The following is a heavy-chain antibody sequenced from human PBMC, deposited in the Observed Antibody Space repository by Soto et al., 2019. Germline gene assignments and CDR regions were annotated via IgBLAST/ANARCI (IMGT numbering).Heavy chain of an antibody. Sequence: QVQLVQSGAEVKKPGASVKVSCKASGYTFTSYGISWVRQAPGQGLEWMGWISAYNGNTNYAQKLQGRVTMTTDTPTSXAYMALRSLRSDDTAVYYCARVGVVGGSYRGHFQNWGQGTLVTVSS. CDR1: GYTFTSYG. CDR3: ARVGVVGGSYRGHFQN. J-gene: IGHJ1*01. D-gene: IGHD1-26*01. V-gene: IGHV1-18*01. CDR2: ISAYNGNT.